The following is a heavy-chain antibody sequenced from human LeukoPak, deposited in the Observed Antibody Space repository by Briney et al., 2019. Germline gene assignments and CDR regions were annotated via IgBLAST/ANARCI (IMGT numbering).Heavy chain of an antibody. D-gene: IGHD1-26*01. J-gene: IGHJ4*02. CDR1: GGSIRGSTYY. CDR2: IYYSGIT. V-gene: IGHV4-39*01. Sequence: SETLSLTCTVSGGSIRGSTYYWGWIRQPPGKGLEWIGNIYYSGITYYNPSLKSRVTIYVDTSKNQFSLKLTSVTAADTALYYCARQGTSIVGATIDYWGQGTPVTVSS. CDR3: ARQGTSIVGATIDY.